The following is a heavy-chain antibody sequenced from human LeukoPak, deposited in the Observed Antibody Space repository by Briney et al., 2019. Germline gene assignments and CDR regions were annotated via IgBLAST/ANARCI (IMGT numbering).Heavy chain of an antibody. CDR3: ARHEGWTPYYYYMGV. CDR2: IYYSGST. Sequence: PSETLSLTCTVSGGSISISSYYWGWIRQPPGKGLEWIGSIYYSGSTYYNASLKSRVTISVDTSKNQFFLKLSSVTAADTAVYYCARHEGWTPYYYYMGVWGKGTTVTVSS. CDR1: GGSISISSYY. D-gene: IGHD6-19*01. J-gene: IGHJ6*03. V-gene: IGHV4-39*01.